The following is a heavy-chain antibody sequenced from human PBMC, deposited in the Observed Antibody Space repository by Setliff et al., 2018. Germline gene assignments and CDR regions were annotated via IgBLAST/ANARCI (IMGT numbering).Heavy chain of an antibody. CDR3: ARRPYDSSGYFNY. J-gene: IGHJ4*02. CDR2: INAGNGNT. V-gene: IGHV1-3*01. D-gene: IGHD3-22*01. CDR1: GYIFTYYA. Sequence: ASVKVSCKASGYIFTYYAIRWVRQAPGQRLEWMGWINAGNGNTKYSQKFRGRVTITRDTSASTAYMELSSLTSEDTAVYYCARRPYDSSGYFNYWGQGTLVTVSS.